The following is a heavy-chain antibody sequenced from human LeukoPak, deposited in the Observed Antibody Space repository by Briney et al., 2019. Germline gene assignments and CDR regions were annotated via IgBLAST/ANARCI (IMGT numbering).Heavy chain of an antibody. J-gene: IGHJ4*02. V-gene: IGHV2-70*04. CDR3: ARIGSYGDYGPYYFDY. CDR2: IDWDDDK. D-gene: IGHD4-17*01. Sequence: SGPALVKPTQTLTLTCTFSGFSLSTSGMRVSWIRQPPGKALEWLAHIDWDDDKFYSTSLKTRLTISKDTSKNQVVLTMTNMDPVDTATYYCARIGSYGDYGPYYFDYWGQGTLVTVSS. CDR1: GFSLSTSGMR.